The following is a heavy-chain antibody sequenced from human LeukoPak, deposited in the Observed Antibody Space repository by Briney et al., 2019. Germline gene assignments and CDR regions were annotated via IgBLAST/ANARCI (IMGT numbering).Heavy chain of an antibody. J-gene: IGHJ4*02. Sequence: PGGSLRLSCAASGFTFSSSLMSWVRQAPGKGLEWVANIKQDGSDKYYVDSVRGRFTISRDNAKNSLYLQLNSLRVEDTAIYFCAKSLAARWVIDYWGQGTLVTVSS. V-gene: IGHV3-7*03. CDR1: GFTFSSSL. D-gene: IGHD6-25*01. CDR3: AKSLAARWVIDY. CDR2: IKQDGSDK.